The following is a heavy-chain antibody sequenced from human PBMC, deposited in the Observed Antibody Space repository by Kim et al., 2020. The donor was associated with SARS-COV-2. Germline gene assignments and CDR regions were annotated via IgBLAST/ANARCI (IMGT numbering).Heavy chain of an antibody. D-gene: IGHD1-26*01. Sequence: GGSLRLSCAASGFTFSSYAMHWVRQAPGKGLEWVAVISYDGSNKYYADSVKGRFTISRDNSKNTMYLQMYSLRAEDTAVYYCVRAGRGSYYYGMDAWGQG. CDR2: ISYDGSNK. J-gene: IGHJ6*02. CDR1: GFTFSSYA. CDR3: VRAGRGSYYYGMDA. V-gene: IGHV3-30-3*01.